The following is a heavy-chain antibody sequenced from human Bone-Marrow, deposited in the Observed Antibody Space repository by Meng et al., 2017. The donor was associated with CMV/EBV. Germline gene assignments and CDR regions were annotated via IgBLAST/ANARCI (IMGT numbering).Heavy chain of an antibody. Sequence: LKISCAASGFTFDDYGMSWVRQAPGKGLEWVSGISWNSGSIGYADSVKGRFTISRDNAKNSLYLQMNSLRAEDTALYYCAKGRTVTTFTHDAFDIWGQGTMVTVSS. J-gene: IGHJ3*02. CDR2: ISWNSGSI. D-gene: IGHD4-11*01. V-gene: IGHV3-9*01. CDR3: AKGRTVTTFTHDAFDI. CDR1: GFTFDDYG.